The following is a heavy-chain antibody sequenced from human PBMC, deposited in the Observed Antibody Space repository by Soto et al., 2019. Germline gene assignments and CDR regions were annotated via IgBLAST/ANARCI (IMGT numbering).Heavy chain of an antibody. CDR1: GGSISSSSYY. CDR3: ARQLERKGNCSGGSCYSKSPYYYYYMDV. CDR2: IYYSGST. J-gene: IGHJ6*03. V-gene: IGHV4-39*01. Sequence: PSETLSLTCTVSGGSISSSSYYWGWIRQPPGKGLEWIGSIYYSGSTYYNPSLKSRVTISVDTSKNQFSLKLSSVTAADTAVYYCARQLERKGNCSGGSCYSKSPYYYYYMDVWGKGTTVTVSS. D-gene: IGHD2-15*01.